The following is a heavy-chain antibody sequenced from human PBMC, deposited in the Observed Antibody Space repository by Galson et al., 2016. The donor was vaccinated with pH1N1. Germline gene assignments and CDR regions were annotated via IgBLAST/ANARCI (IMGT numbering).Heavy chain of an antibody. CDR2: ISSSSSTI. D-gene: IGHD1-14*01. V-gene: IGHV3-48*01. CDR1: GFIFSGYS. Sequence: SLRPSCAASGFIFSGYSMNWVRQAPGKGLEWVSYISSSSSTIYHADSVKGRFTISRDNAKNSLYLQMNSLRAEDTAVYYCARVNHYYYYGMDVWGQGTTVTVSS. CDR3: ARVNHYYYYGMDV. J-gene: IGHJ6*02.